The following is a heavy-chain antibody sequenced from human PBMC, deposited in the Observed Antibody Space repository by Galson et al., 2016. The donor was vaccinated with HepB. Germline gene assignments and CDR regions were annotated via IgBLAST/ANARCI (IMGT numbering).Heavy chain of an antibody. Sequence: SLRLSCAASGFTFSRYWMHWVRQAPGKGPVWVSAISGSGSSTYYADSVKGRLTISRDNSNNTLFLQMNSLRVEDTAVYYCANEVGTVHPSNWFDPWGQGTLVTVSS. J-gene: IGHJ5*02. CDR1: GFTFSRYW. D-gene: IGHD1-26*01. V-gene: IGHV3-23*01. CDR2: ISGSGSST. CDR3: ANEVGTVHPSNWFDP.